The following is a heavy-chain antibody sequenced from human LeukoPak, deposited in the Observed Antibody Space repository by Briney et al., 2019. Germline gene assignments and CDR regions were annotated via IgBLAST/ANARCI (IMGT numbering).Heavy chain of an antibody. CDR3: ARDSDSSSFDY. CDR1: GFTFSSYW. D-gene: IGHD6-19*01. Sequence: GGSLRLSCVASGFTFSSYWTSWVRQAPGKGLEWVANIKQDGSEKYYVDSVKGRFTISRDNAKNPLYLQMNSLRAEDTAVYYCARDSDSSSFDYWGQGTLVTVSS. J-gene: IGHJ4*02. CDR2: IKQDGSEK. V-gene: IGHV3-7*01.